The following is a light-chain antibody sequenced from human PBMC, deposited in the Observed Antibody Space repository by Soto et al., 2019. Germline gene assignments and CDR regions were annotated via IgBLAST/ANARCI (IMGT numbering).Light chain of an antibody. V-gene: IGKV3-20*01. Sequence: EIVLTQSPGTLALSLGEVATLSCRANETVNRNYLAWYHQKPGQPPRLLIYGVSSRATGVPDRFSGGGYGTEFTLTIVRLEPDDFGTYYCQQYIDSPRTFGQGTRVEVK. J-gene: IGKJ1*01. CDR2: GVS. CDR3: QQYIDSPRT. CDR1: ETVNRNY.